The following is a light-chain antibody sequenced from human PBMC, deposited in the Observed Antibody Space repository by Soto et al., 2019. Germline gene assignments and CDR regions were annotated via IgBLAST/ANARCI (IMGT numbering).Light chain of an antibody. CDR3: SSYTTSNTPLYV. CDR2: EVT. CDR1: SSDVGADNY. J-gene: IGLJ1*01. V-gene: IGLV2-14*01. Sequence: QSALAQPASVSGSPGQSVTISCTGTSSDVGADNYVSWYQQHPGKAPKLIIYEVTNRPSGVSNRFSGSQSGNTASLTISGLQAEDGADYFCSSYTTSNTPLYVFGTGTKVTVL.